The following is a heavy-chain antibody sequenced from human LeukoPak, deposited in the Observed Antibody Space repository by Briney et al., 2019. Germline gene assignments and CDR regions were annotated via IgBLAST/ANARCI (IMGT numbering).Heavy chain of an antibody. CDR1: GFTFSSYG. CDR2: ISYDGSNK. V-gene: IGHV3-30*18. J-gene: IGHJ6*03. CDR3: AKDSSSAYYYMDV. Sequence: GGSLRLSCAASGFTFSSYGMHWVRQAPGKGLEWVAVISYDGSNKYYAGSVKGRFTISRDNSKNTLYLQMNSLRAEDTAVYYCAKDSSSAYYYMDVWGKGTTVTVSS.